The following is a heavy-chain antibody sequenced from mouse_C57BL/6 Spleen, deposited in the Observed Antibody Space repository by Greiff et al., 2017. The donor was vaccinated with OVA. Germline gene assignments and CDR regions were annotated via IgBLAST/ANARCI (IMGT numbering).Heavy chain of an antibody. CDR3: ARKRDYYGSYYFDY. V-gene: IGHV1-59*01. CDR1: GYTFTSYW. CDR2: IDPSDSYT. J-gene: IGHJ2*01. D-gene: IGHD1-1*01. Sequence: QVQLKQPGAELVRPGTSVKLSCKASGYTFTSYWMHWVKQRPGQGLEWIGVIDPSDSYTNYNQKFKGKATLTVDTSSSTAYMQLSSLTSEDSAVYYGARKRDYYGSYYFDYWGQGTTLTVSS.